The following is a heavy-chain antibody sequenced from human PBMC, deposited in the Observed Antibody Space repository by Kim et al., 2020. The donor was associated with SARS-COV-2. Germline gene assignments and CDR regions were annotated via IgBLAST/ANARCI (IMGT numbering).Heavy chain of an antibody. J-gene: IGHJ4*02. CDR2: VNPNNGNT. Sequence: ASVKVSCKAFGYMFSTHGITWLRQAPGQGLEYMGWVNPNNGNTEYAHKFQGRVTMTTDTSPRTAYMHFWSLTCDDPAVYYFARGSAWPKMDYWGQGTLVT. CDR1: GYMFSTHG. D-gene: IGHD6-25*01. CDR3: ARGSAWPKMDY. V-gene: IGHV1-18*04.